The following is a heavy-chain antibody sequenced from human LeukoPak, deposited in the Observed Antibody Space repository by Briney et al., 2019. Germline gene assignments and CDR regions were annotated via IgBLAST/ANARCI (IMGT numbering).Heavy chain of an antibody. CDR3: AGYCSGGSCLPRGWFDP. V-gene: IGHV3-23*01. CDR1: GFTFSSYA. CDR2: ISGSGGST. Sequence: PGGSLRLSCAASGFTFSSYAMSWVRQAPGKGLEWVSAISGSGGSTYYADSVKGRFTISRDNSKNTLYLQMNSLRAEDTAVYYCAGYCSGGSCLPRGWFDPWGQGTLVTVSS. D-gene: IGHD2-15*01. J-gene: IGHJ5*02.